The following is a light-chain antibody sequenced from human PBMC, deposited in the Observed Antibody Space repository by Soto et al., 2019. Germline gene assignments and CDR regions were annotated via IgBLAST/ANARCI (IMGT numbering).Light chain of an antibody. CDR3: QSYDSSLRAWV. Sequence: QSVLTQPPSVSGAPGQRVTISCTGSSSNIGAGFDVHWYQQIPGTAPKLLIYGVSSRPSGVPDRVSGSKSGTSASLAITGLQAEDEADYYCQSYDSSLRAWVFGTGTKLTVL. V-gene: IGLV1-40*01. CDR1: SSNIGAGFD. CDR2: GVS. J-gene: IGLJ3*02.